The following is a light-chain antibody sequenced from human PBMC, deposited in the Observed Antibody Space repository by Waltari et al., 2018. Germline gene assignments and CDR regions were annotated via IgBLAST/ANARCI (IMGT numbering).Light chain of an antibody. J-gene: IGKJ1*01. CDR3: MQGIDLPRT. CDR1: LQSDGRTC. CDR2: EVS. V-gene: IGKV2-29*02. Sequence: LQSDGRTCWLCYLWKPGQSPQLLRSEVSSRCSRVPDRFGGSGSRTDVTLESSRVEAEDVGVYYCMQGIDLPRTFGQGTKVEIK.